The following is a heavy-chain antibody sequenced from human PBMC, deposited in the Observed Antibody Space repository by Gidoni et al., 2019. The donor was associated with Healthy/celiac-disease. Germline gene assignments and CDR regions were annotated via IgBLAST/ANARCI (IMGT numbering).Heavy chain of an antibody. CDR2: IYDSGRT. Sequence: QVHLQESGPGLVKPSDTLSLTCSVSGVSIISYYWNWIRQVPGKGLEWIGYIYDSGRTNYNPSLKSRVTISIDTSRNQFSLKMGSVTAADTAVYYCARAYDSRGNWFDTWGQGTLVTVSS. J-gene: IGHJ5*02. CDR1: GVSIISYY. CDR3: ARAYDSRGNWFDT. V-gene: IGHV4-59*07. D-gene: IGHD3-22*01.